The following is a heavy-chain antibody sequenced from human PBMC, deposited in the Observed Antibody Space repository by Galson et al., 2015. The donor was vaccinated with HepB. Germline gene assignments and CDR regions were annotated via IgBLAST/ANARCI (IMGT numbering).Heavy chain of an antibody. D-gene: IGHD2-2*01. J-gene: IGHJ4*02. CDR1: GFTFSNAW. Sequence: SLRLSCAASGFTFSNAWMNWARQAPGKGLEWVGRIKSKTDGGTTDYAAPVKGRFTISRDDSKNTLYLQMNSLKTEDTAVYYCTTLLYCSSTSCYGFLDYWGQGTLVTVSS. CDR3: TTLLYCSSTSCYGFLDY. V-gene: IGHV3-15*07. CDR2: IKSKTDGGTT.